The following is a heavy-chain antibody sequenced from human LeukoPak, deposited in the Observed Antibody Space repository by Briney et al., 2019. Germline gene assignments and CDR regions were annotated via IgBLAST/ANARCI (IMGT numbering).Heavy chain of an antibody. CDR1: GFTFSSYG. J-gene: IGHJ4*02. Sequence: PGGSLRLSCAASGFTFSSYGMHWVRQAPGKGLEWVAFIRYDGSNKYYADSVKGRFTISRDNSKNTLYLQMNSLRAEDTAVYYCAKDDRRRWLQSPSGYFDYWGQGTLVTVSS. V-gene: IGHV3-30*02. D-gene: IGHD5-24*01. CDR3: AKDDRRRWLQSPSGYFDY. CDR2: IRYDGSNK.